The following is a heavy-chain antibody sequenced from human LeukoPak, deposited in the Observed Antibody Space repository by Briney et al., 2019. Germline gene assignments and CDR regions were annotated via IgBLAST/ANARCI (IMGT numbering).Heavy chain of an antibody. CDR2: IRSKAYGETA. CDR3: TRDRGAYNLYDY. J-gene: IGHJ4*02. V-gene: IGHV3-49*03. Sequence: GGSLRLSCTASGFTFGDYAMSWIRQAPGKGLEWVGFIRSKAYGETAGYAASVKGRFTISRDDSKAIAYLQMNSLKTEDTAVYHCTRDRGAYNLYDYWGQGTLVTVSS. D-gene: IGHD1-1*01. CDR1: GFTFGDYA.